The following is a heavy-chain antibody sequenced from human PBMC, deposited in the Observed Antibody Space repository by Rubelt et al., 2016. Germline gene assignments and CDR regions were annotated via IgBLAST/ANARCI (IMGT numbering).Heavy chain of an antibody. CDR1: GGSLSGYY. V-gene: IGHV4-34*01. J-gene: IGHJ4*02. Sequence: QVQLQQWGAGLLKPSETLSLTCAVYGGSLSGYYWSWIRQPPGKGLEWIGEINHSGSTNYNPSLKSRVTISVDTSKNQFSLKLSSVTAADTAVYYCARGYCTNGVCYGGDYWGQGTLVTVSS. D-gene: IGHD2-8*01. CDR2: INHSGST. CDR3: ARGYCTNGVCYGGDY.